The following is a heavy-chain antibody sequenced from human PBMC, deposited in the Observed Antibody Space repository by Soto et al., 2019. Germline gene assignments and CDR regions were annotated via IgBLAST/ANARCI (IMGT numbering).Heavy chain of an antibody. J-gene: IGHJ6*02. CDR3: ARQVVVNYGMDV. Sequence: GESLKISCKGSVYSITSYWISWVRQMPGKGLEWMGRIYPSDSYTXXSPSFQGXXTISAYKSISTXYLQWXSLKASDTAMYYCARQVVVNYGMDVWSQGTTVTVSS. V-gene: IGHV5-10-1*01. D-gene: IGHD3-22*01. CDR1: VYSITSYW. CDR2: IYPSDSYT.